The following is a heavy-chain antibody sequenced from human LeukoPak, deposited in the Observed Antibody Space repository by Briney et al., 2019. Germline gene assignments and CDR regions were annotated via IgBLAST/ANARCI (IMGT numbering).Heavy chain of an antibody. CDR3: ARELVTKSLGY. J-gene: IGHJ4*02. V-gene: IGHV3-7*01. CDR1: GFSFSSYW. D-gene: IGHD4-23*01. Sequence: GGSLRLSCAASGFSFSSYWMSWVRQAPGKGLEWVANIKQDGSEKYYVDAVKGRFTISRDNAKNSLYLQMNSLRAEDTAVYYCARELVTKSLGYWGQGTLVTVSS. CDR2: IKQDGSEK.